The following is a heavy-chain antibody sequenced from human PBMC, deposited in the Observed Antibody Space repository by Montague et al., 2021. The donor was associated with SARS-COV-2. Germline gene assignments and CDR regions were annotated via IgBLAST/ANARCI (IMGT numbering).Heavy chain of an antibody. V-gene: IGHV4-34*01. J-gene: IGHJ4*02. CDR3: ARESYSSGSYYRFGNPIDY. CDR1: GGSFSGYY. Sequence: SETLSLTCAVYGGSFSGYYWSWIRQPPGKGLEWIGEINHSGSTNYNPSLKSRVTISVDTSKNQFSLKLSSVTAADTAVYYCARESYSSGSYYRFGNPIDYWGQGTLVTVSS. CDR2: INHSGST. D-gene: IGHD6-25*01.